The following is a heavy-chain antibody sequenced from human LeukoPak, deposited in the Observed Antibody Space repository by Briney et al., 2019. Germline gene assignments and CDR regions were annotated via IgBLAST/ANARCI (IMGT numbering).Heavy chain of an antibody. CDR2: SSGSGGST. D-gene: IGHD6-13*01. V-gene: IGHV3-23*01. Sequence: GGSLRLSCAASGFTFSSYAMSWVRQAPGKGLEWVSASSGSGGSTYYADSVKGRFTISRDNSKNTLYLQMNSLRAEDTAVYYCARRYSSSWLDYWGQGTLVTVSS. CDR3: ARRYSSSWLDY. CDR1: GFTFSSYA. J-gene: IGHJ4*02.